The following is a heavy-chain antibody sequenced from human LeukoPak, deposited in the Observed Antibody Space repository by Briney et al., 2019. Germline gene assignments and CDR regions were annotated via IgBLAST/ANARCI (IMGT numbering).Heavy chain of an antibody. V-gene: IGHV3-30-3*01. D-gene: IGHD3-3*01. CDR3: ARGGYYPIRLFDY. CDR1: GFTFSSYA. J-gene: IGHJ4*02. Sequence: GGSLRLSCAASGFTFSSYAMHWVRQAPGKGLEWVAVISYDGSNKYYADSVKGRFTISRDNSKNTLCLQMNSLRAEDTAVYYCARGGYYPIRLFDYWGQGTLVTVSS. CDR2: ISYDGSNK.